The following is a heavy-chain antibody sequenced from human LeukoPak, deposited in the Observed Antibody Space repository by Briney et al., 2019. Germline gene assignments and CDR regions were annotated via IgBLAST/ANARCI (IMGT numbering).Heavy chain of an antibody. V-gene: IGHV4-38-2*02. Sequence: PSETLSLTCTVSGNSISSGYYWGWIRQTPEQGLEWIGSIYHSGSDYYNPSLKRRVTISVDTSKNQFSLKLSSVTAADTAVYYCARECCSGVSRYYFDYWGQGTLVTVSS. J-gene: IGHJ4*02. D-gene: IGHD2-15*01. CDR2: IYHSGSD. CDR1: GNSISSGYY. CDR3: ARECCSGVSRYYFDY.